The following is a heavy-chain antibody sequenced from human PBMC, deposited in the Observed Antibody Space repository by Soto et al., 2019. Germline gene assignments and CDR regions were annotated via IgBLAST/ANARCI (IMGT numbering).Heavy chain of an antibody. CDR1: GGSISSGGYY. Sequence: SETLSLTCTVSGGSISSGGYYWSWIRQHPGKGLEWIGYIYYSGSTYYNPSLKSRVTISVDTSKNQFSLKLSSVTAADTAVYYCARDSGDELQQRSYGMDVWGQGTTVTVSS. V-gene: IGHV4-31*03. CDR3: ARDSGDELQQRSYGMDV. CDR2: IYYSGST. D-gene: IGHD6-13*01. J-gene: IGHJ6*02.